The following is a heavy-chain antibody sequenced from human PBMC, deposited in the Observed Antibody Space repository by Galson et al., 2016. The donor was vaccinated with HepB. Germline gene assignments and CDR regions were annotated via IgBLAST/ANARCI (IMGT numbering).Heavy chain of an antibody. CDR3: ARAYFAYYGPGSPPRGY. CDR2: IDQSGST. V-gene: IGHV4-34*01. J-gene: IGHJ4*02. Sequence: SETLSLTCAVYGGSLSGYYWSWIRQPPGKGLEWIGEIDQSGSTNYNPSLKSRVTLSVDTSKNRFSLNLRSVTAADTAVYYCARAYFAYYGPGSPPRGYWGQGTLVTVSS. CDR1: GGSLSGYY. D-gene: IGHD3-10*01.